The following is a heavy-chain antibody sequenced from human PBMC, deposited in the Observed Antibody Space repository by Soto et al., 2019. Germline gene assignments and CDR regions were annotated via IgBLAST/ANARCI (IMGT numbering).Heavy chain of an antibody. V-gene: IGHV4-30-4*01. J-gene: IGHJ5*02. D-gene: IGHD3-3*01. CDR2: IYYSGST. CDR1: GGSISSGDYY. Sequence: PSETLSLTCTVSGGSISSGDYYWSWIRQPPGKGLEWIGYIYYSGSTYYNPSLKSRVTISVDTSKNQFSLKLSSVTAADTAVYYCARVPPLGGYNWFDPWGQGTLVTV. CDR3: ARVPPLGGYNWFDP.